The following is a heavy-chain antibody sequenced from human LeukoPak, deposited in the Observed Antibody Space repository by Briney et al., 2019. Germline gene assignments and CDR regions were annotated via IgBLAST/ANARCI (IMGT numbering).Heavy chain of an antibody. D-gene: IGHD3-10*01. Sequence: GGSLRLSCAASGFNYSSYTMNWVRQAPGMGLEWLSYISASRGITYYADSVKGRFTISRDNAKNSLYLQMNSLRAEDTAVYYCARGWGGSGSYYKDLGGLFDYWGQGALVTVSS. V-gene: IGHV3-48*04. CDR3: ARGWGGSGSYYKDLGGLFDY. CDR1: GFNYSSYT. J-gene: IGHJ4*02. CDR2: ISASRGIT.